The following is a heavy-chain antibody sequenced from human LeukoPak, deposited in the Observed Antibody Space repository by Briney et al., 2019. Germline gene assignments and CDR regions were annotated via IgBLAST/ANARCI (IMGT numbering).Heavy chain of an antibody. CDR1: GGTFSSYA. Sequence: ASVKVSCKASGGTFSSYAISWVRQAPGQGLEWMGGIIPIFGTANYAQKFQGRVTITADKSTSTAYMELSSLRSEDTAVYYCATVRGYSYGMGPFDYRGQGTLVTVSS. J-gene: IGHJ4*02. V-gene: IGHV1-69*06. CDR2: IIPIFGTA. D-gene: IGHD5-18*01. CDR3: ATVRGYSYGMGPFDY.